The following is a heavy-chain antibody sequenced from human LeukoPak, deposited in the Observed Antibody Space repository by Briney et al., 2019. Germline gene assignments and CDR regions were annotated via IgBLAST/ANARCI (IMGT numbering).Heavy chain of an antibody. Sequence: SVKVSCKASGGTFSSYAISWVRQAPGQGLEWMGGIIPIFGTANYAQKFQGRVTITADESTSTAYMELSSLRSEDTAVYYCARDGGIQLWFCYWGQGTLVTVSS. D-gene: IGHD5-18*01. CDR2: IIPIFGTA. V-gene: IGHV1-69*13. J-gene: IGHJ4*02. CDR1: GGTFSSYA. CDR3: ARDGGIQLWFCY.